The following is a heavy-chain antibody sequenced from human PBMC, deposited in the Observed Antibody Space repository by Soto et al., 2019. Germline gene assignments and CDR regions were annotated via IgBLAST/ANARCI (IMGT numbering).Heavy chain of an antibody. CDR1: GFTFSNAW. Sequence: PGGSLRLSCAASGFTFSNAWMSWVRQAPGKGLEWIGRIKSKTDGGTTDYAAPVKGRFTISRDDSRNTLSLQMNSLKTEDTAVYYCATPRRSSWYRRCFQQWGEGAPVTV. D-gene: IGHD6-13*01. CDR2: IKSKTDGGTT. J-gene: IGHJ1*01. V-gene: IGHV3-15*01. CDR3: ATPRRSSWYRRCFQQ.